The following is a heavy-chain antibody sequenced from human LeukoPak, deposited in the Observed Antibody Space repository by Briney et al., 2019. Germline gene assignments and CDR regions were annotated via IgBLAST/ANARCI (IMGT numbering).Heavy chain of an antibody. CDR2: ISSSSNYI. Sequence: PGGSLRLSCAASEFTFSTYSMNWVRQAPGKRLEWVSSISSSSNYISYADSLKGRFTISRDNAKNSLYLQMNSLRAEDTAVYYSVRDLHGYGDYVFDYWGQGTLVTVSS. CDR1: EFTFSTYS. CDR3: VRDLHGYGDYVFDY. J-gene: IGHJ4*02. V-gene: IGHV3-21*01. D-gene: IGHD4-17*01.